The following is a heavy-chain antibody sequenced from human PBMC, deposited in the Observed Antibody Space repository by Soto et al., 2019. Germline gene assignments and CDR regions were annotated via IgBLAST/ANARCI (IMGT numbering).Heavy chain of an antibody. CDR2: IYSGGTI. D-gene: IGHD3-10*01. V-gene: IGHV3-53*01. Sequence: GGSLRLSCAASGFTVSSNYMSWVRQAPGKGLEWVSLIYSGGTIYYADSVKGRFTISRDNAKNSLYLQMNSLRAEDTAVYYCARKYYYGSGSYYAFDIWGQGTMVTVSS. CDR3: ARKYYYGSGSYYAFDI. CDR1: GFTVSSNY. J-gene: IGHJ3*02.